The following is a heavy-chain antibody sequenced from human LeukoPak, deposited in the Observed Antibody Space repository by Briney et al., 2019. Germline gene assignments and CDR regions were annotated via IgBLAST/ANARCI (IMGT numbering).Heavy chain of an antibody. Sequence: ASVKVSCKASGYTFTSYGISWVRQAPGQGLEWMGWISAYNGNTNYAQKPQGRVTMTTDTSTSTAYMELRSLRSDDTAVYYCARYYSSGWYEDYWGQGTLVTVSS. D-gene: IGHD6-19*01. CDR1: GYTFTSYG. CDR3: ARYYSSGWYEDY. V-gene: IGHV1-18*01. CDR2: ISAYNGNT. J-gene: IGHJ4*02.